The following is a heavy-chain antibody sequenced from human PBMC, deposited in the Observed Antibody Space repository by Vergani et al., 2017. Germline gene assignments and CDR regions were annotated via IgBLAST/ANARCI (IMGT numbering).Heavy chain of an antibody. V-gene: IGHV4-39*01. CDR2: IYYSGST. CDR1: GGSISSSSYY. CDR3: ARVGYCGGDCYSVXFDY. D-gene: IGHD2-21*02. Sequence: QLQLQESGPGLVKPSETLSLTCTVSGGSISSSSYYWGWIRQPPGKGLEWIGSIYYSGSTYYNPSLKSRVTISVDTSKNQFSLKLSSVTAADTAVYYCARVGYCGGDCYSVXFDYWGQGTLVTVSS. J-gene: IGHJ4*02.